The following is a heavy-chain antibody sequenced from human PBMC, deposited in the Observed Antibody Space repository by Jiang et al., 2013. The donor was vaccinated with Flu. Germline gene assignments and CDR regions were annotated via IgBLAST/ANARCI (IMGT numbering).Heavy chain of an antibody. CDR2: ISYDGSNK. J-gene: IGHJ1*01. D-gene: IGHD6-19*01. Sequence: VISYDGSNKYYADSVKGRFTISRDNSKNTLYLQMNSLRAEDTAVYYCARAVASGWYGLSRGYFQHWGQGTLVTVSS. CDR3: ARAVASGWYGLSRGYFQH. V-gene: IGHV3-30-3*01.